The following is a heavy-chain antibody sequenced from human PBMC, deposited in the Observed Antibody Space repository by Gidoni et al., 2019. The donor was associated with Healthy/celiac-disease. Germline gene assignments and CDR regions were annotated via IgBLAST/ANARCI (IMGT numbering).Heavy chain of an antibody. V-gene: IGHV2-5*02. J-gene: IGHJ4*02. Sequence: QITLKESGPTLVKPTQTLTLTCTFSGFSLSTSGVGVCWIRQPPGTALEWLALSYWDDDKRYSPSLKSRLTITKDTPKNQVVLTMTNMDPVDTATYYCAHRGQWLPGYYFDYWGQGTLVTVSS. CDR3: AHRGQWLPGYYFDY. CDR2: SYWDDDK. CDR1: GFSLSTSGVG. D-gene: IGHD6-19*01.